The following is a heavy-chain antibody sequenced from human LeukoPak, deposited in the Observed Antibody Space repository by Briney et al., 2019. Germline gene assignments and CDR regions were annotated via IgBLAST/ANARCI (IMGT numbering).Heavy chain of an antibody. D-gene: IGHD1-26*01. CDR2: IYHSGST. V-gene: IGHV4-38-2*02. J-gene: IGHJ4*02. Sequence: SETLSLTCTVSGYSISSGYYWGWIRQPPGKGLQWIGSIYHSGSTYYNPSLKSRLTISVDTSKNQFSLKLSSVTAADTAVYYCARTGIVGATVYWGQGTLVTVSS. CDR1: GYSISSGYY. CDR3: ARTGIVGATVY.